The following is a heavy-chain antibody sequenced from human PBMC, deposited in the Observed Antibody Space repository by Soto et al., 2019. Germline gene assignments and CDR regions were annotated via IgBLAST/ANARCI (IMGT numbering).Heavy chain of an antibody. V-gene: IGHV1-2*04. Sequence: ASVKVSCKASGYTFTGYYMHWVRQAPGQGLEWMGWINPNSGGTNYVQKFQGWVTMTRDTCISTAYIELSTLRSEDTAVYYCAREVGSNEIDYWGLGTLVTVSS. CDR3: AREVGSNEIDY. D-gene: IGHD1-26*01. J-gene: IGHJ4*02. CDR1: GYTFTGYY. CDR2: INPNSGGT.